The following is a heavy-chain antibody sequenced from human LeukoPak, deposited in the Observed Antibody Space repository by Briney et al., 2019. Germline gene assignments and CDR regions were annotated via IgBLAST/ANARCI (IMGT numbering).Heavy chain of an antibody. Sequence: SETLSRTCTVSGGSISSYYWSWIRQPPGKGLEWIGYIYYSGSTNYNPSLKSRVTISVDTSKNQFSLKLSSVTAADTAVYYCARDRPDAFDIWGQGTMVTVSS. CDR1: GGSISSYY. J-gene: IGHJ3*02. CDR2: IYYSGST. CDR3: ARDRPDAFDI. V-gene: IGHV4-59*01.